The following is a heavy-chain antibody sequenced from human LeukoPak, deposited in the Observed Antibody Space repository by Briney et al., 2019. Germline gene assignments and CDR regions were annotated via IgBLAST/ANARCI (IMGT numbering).Heavy chain of an antibody. CDR2: NYYSGST. V-gene: IGHV4-31*03. CDR1: GGSISSGGYY. D-gene: IGHD3-9*01. J-gene: IGHJ5*02. CDR3: ARDRGVDDILTGYYPGNWFDP. Sequence: SETLSLTCTVSGGSISSGGYYWSWIRQHPGKGLEWIGYNYYSGSTYYNPSLKSRVTISVDTSKNQFSLKLSSVTAADTAVYYCARDRGVDDILTGYYPGNWFDPWGQGTLFTVSS.